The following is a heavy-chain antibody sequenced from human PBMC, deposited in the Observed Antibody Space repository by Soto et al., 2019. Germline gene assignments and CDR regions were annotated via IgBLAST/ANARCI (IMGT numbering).Heavy chain of an antibody. CDR1: RWSFSGYY. Sequence: PSETPSLSCGFYRWSFSGYYWRWMRHPPGRGLEWIGEINHTGRSHDHPSLKSRVNISVDTSKNQFSLKLSSVTAADTAVYYCARAHGMDVWGQGTTVTVSS. J-gene: IGHJ6*02. CDR3: ARAHGMDV. CDR2: INHTGRS. V-gene: IGHV4-34*01.